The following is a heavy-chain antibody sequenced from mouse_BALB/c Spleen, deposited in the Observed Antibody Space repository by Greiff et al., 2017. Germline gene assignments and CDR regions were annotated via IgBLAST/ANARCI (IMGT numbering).Heavy chain of an antibody. CDR2: ISSGGSYT. CDR1: GFTFSSYA. CDR3: ARELEYAMDY. V-gene: IGHV5-9-4*01. Sequence: DVKLVESGGGLVKPGGSLKLSCAASGFTFSSYAMSWVRQSPEKRLEWVAEISSGGSYTYYPDTVTGRFTISRDNAKNTLYLEMSSLRSEDTAMYYCARELEYAMDYWGQGTSVTVSS. D-gene: IGHD4-1*01. J-gene: IGHJ4*01.